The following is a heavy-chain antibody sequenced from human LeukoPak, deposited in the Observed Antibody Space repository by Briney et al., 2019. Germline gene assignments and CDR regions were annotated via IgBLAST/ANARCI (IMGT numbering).Heavy chain of an antibody. CDR3: ARGGLYWHI. CDR2: IKQDGSEK. CDR1: GITLSTYW. J-gene: IGHJ3*02. D-gene: IGHD2-15*01. V-gene: IGHV3-7*04. Sequence: GGSLRLSCAASGITLSTYWMSWVRQAPGKGLEWVANIKQDGSEKNYVDSVKGRFTISRDDARNSLYLQMDSLRAEDTALYYCARGGLYWHIWGQGTMVTVSS.